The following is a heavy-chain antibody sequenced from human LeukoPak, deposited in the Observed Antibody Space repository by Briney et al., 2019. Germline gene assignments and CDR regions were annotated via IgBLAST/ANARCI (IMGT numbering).Heavy chain of an antibody. CDR2: ISWNSGSI. D-gene: IGHD2-15*01. J-gene: IGHJ4*02. CDR1: GFTFDDYA. Sequence: GRSLRLSCAASGFTFDDYAMHWVRQAPGKGLEWVSGISWNSGSIGYADSVKGRFTISRDNAKNSLYLQMNSLRAEDTAVYYCAREAVAPDYWGQGTPVTVSS. V-gene: IGHV3-9*01. CDR3: AREAVAPDY.